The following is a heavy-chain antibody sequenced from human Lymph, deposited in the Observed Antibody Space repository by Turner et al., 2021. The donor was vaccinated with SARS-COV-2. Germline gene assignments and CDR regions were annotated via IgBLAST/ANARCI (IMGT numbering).Heavy chain of an antibody. J-gene: IGHJ6*02. CDR3: ARHQGSTSGYDHGMNV. V-gene: IGHV4-59*08. D-gene: IGHD6-19*01. CDR2: YYKSGSI. Sequence: QVQLQESGPGLVRPSATLSLTCTVSGVSISSQSWSWSRQSPGRGLELIGYYYKSGSIYYNPTHRSRATISVDTSKNQLSLNLISMTDADTAVYYCARHQGSTSGYDHGMNVWGQGTAVIVSS. CDR1: GVSISSQS.